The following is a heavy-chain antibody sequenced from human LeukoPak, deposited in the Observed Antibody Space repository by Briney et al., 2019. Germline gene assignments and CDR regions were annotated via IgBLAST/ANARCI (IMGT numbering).Heavy chain of an antibody. CDR3: AKAPVGYSYGSYYFDY. Sequence: GGSLRLSCAASGFTFSSYAMSWVRQAPGTGLEWVSAISGSGGSTYYADSVKGRFTISRDNSKNTLYLQMNSLRAEDTAVYYCAKAPVGYSYGSYYFDYWGQGTLVTVSS. V-gene: IGHV3-23*01. CDR2: ISGSGGST. J-gene: IGHJ4*02. D-gene: IGHD5-18*01. CDR1: GFTFSSYA.